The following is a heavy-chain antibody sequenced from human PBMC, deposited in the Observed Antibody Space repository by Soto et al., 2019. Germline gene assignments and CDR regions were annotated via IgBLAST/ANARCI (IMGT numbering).Heavy chain of an antibody. CDR1: GYTFTGYY. V-gene: IGHV1-2*02. CDR3: AREMGTIFYD. D-gene: IGHD1-1*01. CDR2: INPNSGGT. Sequence: ASVKVSCKASGYTFTGYYMHWVRRAPGQGLEWMGWINPNSGGTNYAQKLQGRVTMTRDTSARIAYMELGSLRSDDTAVYYCAREMGTIFYDWGQGTLVTVSS. J-gene: IGHJ4*02.